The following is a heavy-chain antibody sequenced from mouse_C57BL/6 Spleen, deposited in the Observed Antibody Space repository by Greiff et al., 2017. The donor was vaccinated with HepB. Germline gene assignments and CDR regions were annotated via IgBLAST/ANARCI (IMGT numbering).Heavy chain of an antibody. J-gene: IGHJ2*01. CDR1: GFTFSDYG. CDR3: ARTIYYDYVFDY. D-gene: IGHD2-4*01. Sequence: EVKLVESGGGLVKPGGSLKLSCAASGFTFSDYGMHWVRQAPEKGLEWVAYISSGSSTIYYADTVKGRFTISRDNAKNTLFLQMTSLRSEDTAMYYCARTIYYDYVFDYWGQGTTLTVSS. V-gene: IGHV5-17*01. CDR2: ISSGSSTI.